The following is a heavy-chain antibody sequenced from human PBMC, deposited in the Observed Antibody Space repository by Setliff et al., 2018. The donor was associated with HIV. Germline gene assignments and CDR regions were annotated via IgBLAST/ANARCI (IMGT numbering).Heavy chain of an antibody. CDR1: GFTFSNFA. CDR3: ARESSLDLTIDY. CDR2: IWYDGSNQ. D-gene: IGHD4-4*01. Sequence: PGGSLRLSCAASGFTFSNFAMHWVRQAPGKGLEWVAVIWYDGSNQYYADSVKGRFTISRDNAKNSLYLQMNSLRAEDTAVYYCARESSLDLTIDYWGQGTLVTVSS. J-gene: IGHJ4*02. V-gene: IGHV3-33*01.